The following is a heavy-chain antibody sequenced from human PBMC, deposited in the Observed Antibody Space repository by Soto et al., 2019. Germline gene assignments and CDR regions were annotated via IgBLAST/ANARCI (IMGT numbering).Heavy chain of an antibody. CDR1: GFTFSSYW. CDR2: IKQDGSEK. J-gene: IGHJ4*02. Sequence: GGSLRLSCAASGFTFSSYWMSWVRQAPGKGLEWVANIKQDGSEKYNVDSVKGRFTISRGNAKSALYLQMNSLRAEDTAVYYCARDHNNLRPYYDFWSGYYTGFDYWGQGTLVTVSS. D-gene: IGHD3-3*01. CDR3: ARDHNNLRPYYDFWSGYYTGFDY. V-gene: IGHV3-7*03.